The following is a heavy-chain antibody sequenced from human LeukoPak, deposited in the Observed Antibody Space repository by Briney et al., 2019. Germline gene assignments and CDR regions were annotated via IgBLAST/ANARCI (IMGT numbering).Heavy chain of an antibody. D-gene: IGHD1-26*01. V-gene: IGHV1-8*01. CDR2: MSPNSGNT. CDR1: GYTVTNYD. Sequence: ASVKVSCKASGYTVTNYDINWVRQATGQGPEGMRWMSPNSGNTGYAQNFQDRVTITSDTSRSTAYMELSSLRSEDTAVYYCARGGGRIVGATDDFDYWGQGTLVTVSS. J-gene: IGHJ4*02. CDR3: ARGGGRIVGATDDFDY.